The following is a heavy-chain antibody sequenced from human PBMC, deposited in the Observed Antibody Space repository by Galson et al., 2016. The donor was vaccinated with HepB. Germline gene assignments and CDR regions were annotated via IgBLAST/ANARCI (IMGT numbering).Heavy chain of an antibody. CDR3: AKDTTGSWELLGH. V-gene: IGHV3-30*18. Sequence: SLRLSCAASGFTFSHYGMHWVRQAPGKGLEWLAVTTYDGINTDYADSVKGRFTISRDNSKSTLYLQMNSLTTDDTAIYYCAKDTTGSWELLGHWGQGTLVTVSS. J-gene: IGHJ4*02. CDR1: GFTFSHYG. D-gene: IGHD1-26*01. CDR2: TTYDGINT.